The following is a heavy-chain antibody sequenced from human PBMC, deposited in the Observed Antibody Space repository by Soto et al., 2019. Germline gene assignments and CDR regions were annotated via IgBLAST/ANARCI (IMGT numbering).Heavy chain of an antibody. D-gene: IGHD3-3*01. CDR1: GGSISSGGYS. J-gene: IGHJ6*02. CDR3: ARGSRSGYYYYYYGMDV. Sequence: TSETLSLTCAVSGGSISSGGYSWSWIRQPPGKGLEWIGYIYHSGSTYYNPSLKSRVTISVDRSKNQFSLKLSSVTAADTAVYYCARGSRSGYYYYYYGMDVWGQGTKVTVSS. CDR2: IYHSGST. V-gene: IGHV4-30-2*01.